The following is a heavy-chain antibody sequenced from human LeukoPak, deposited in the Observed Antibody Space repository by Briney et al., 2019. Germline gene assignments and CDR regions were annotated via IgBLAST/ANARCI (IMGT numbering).Heavy chain of an antibody. V-gene: IGHV4-61*01. D-gene: IGHD3-9*01. CDR3: ARVGGGPYYDILTGFDY. Sequence: SETLSLTCTVSGGSVSSGSYYWSWVRQPPGKGLEWIGYIYYSGSTNYNPSLKSRVTISVDTSKNQFSLKLGSVTAADTAVYYCARVGGGPYYDILTGFDYWGQGTLVTVSS. CDR1: GGSVSSGSYY. J-gene: IGHJ4*02. CDR2: IYYSGST.